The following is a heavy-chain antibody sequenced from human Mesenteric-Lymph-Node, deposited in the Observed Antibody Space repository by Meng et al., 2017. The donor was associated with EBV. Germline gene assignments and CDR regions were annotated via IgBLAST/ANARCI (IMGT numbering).Heavy chain of an antibody. J-gene: IGHJ3*02. CDR1: GGPINSYNW. V-gene: IGHV4-4*02. Sequence: QVQLQESGPGLVEPSGTLSLTCAVSGGPINSYNWWTWVRQPPGKGLEWIGEIYHSGNTNYNPSLNSRVTISVDKSKNQFSLKVTSVTAADTAVYYCARKDLGPFDIWGQGTMVTVSS. CDR3: ARKDLGPFDI. D-gene: IGHD3-16*01. CDR2: IYHSGNT.